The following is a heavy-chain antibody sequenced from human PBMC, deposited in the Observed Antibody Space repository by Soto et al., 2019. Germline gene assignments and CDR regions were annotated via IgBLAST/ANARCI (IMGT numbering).Heavy chain of an antibody. CDR1: GYTFPSYG. V-gene: IGHV1-18*01. D-gene: IGHD3-10*01. Sequence: ASVKVSCKASGYTFPSYGISWVRQAPGQGLEWMGWISAYNGNTNYAQKLQGRVTMTTDTSTSTAYMELRSLRSDDTAVYYCARDQNYYVSRRPSKLDPSCQGTLGTLSS. CDR2: ISAYNGNT. CDR3: ARDQNYYVSRRPSKLDP. J-gene: IGHJ5*02.